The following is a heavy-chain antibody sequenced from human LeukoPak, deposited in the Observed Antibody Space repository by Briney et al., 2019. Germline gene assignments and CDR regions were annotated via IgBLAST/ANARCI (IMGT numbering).Heavy chain of an antibody. Sequence: GASVKVSCKASGYSFTSHYMHWVRQAPGQGLEWMGGIIPIFGTANYAQKFQGRVTITADKSTSTAYMELSSLRSEDTAVYYCARRESGLRRYFDLWGRGTLVTVSS. CDR2: IIPIFGTA. CDR3: ARRESGLRRYFDL. V-gene: IGHV1-69*06. J-gene: IGHJ2*01. D-gene: IGHD3-10*01. CDR1: GYSFTSHY.